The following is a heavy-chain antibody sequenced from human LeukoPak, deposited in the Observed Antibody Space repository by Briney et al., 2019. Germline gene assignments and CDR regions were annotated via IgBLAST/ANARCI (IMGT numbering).Heavy chain of an antibody. CDR1: GFTFSSYD. V-gene: IGHV3-13*01. J-gene: IGHJ4*02. CDR2: IGTAGDT. Sequence: AGGSLRLSCAASGFTFSSYDMHWVRQATGKGLELFSAIGTAGDTYYPGSVNGRFTISIKNAKNSLYLRMKRLRAGDTAVYYCERASSRYDSSGYYSDWGQGTLVTVSS. D-gene: IGHD3-22*01. CDR3: ERASSRYDSSGYYSD.